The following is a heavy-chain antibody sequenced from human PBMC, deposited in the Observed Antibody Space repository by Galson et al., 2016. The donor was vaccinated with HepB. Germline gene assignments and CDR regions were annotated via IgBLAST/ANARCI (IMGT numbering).Heavy chain of an antibody. V-gene: IGHV3-7*03. J-gene: IGHJ4*02. D-gene: IGHD1-14*01. CDR1: GFTFSSHW. CDR3: ANHRG. CDR2: ITQDGGEK. Sequence: SLRLSCAASGFTFSSHWMHWVRQAPGKGLERVANITQDGGEKYYVDSVQGRFTISRDNAKNSLYLQMNSLRAEDTAVFYCANHRGWGQGTLVTVSS.